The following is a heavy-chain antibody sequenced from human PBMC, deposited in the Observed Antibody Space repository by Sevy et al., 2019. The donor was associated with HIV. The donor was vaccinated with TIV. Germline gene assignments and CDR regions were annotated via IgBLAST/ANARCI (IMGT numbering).Heavy chain of an antibody. CDR3: ATAPGYYDSAPFDY. J-gene: IGHJ4*02. D-gene: IGHD3-22*01. CDR2: IKSKIDGETT. CDR1: GFTFSNAW. Sequence: GGSLRLSCAVSGFTFSNAWMNWVRQAPGTGLQWVGLIKSKIDGETTDYVAPVKGSFTISRDDSTNPLYLQMNSLKTEDTGVYYCATAPGYYDSAPFDYWGPGTLVTVSS. V-gene: IGHV3-15*01.